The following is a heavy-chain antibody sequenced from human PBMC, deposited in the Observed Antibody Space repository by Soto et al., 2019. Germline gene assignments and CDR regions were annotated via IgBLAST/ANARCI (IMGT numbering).Heavy chain of an antibody. J-gene: IGHJ3*02. CDR1: GFIFSNYW. D-gene: IGHD3-22*01. Sequence: LRLSCAASGFIFSNYWLSWARQAPGEGLGWVANIKQDGSEKYYVDSVKGRFTISRDNAENSLYLQMNSLRAEDTAVYYCARGFYDSSGYPFDTWGQGTMVTVSS. CDR3: ARGFYDSSGYPFDT. V-gene: IGHV3-7*01. CDR2: IKQDGSEK.